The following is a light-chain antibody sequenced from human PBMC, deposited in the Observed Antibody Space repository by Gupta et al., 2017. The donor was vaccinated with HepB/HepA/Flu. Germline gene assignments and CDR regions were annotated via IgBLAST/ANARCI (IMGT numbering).Light chain of an antibody. CDR1: GSNIGKNY. J-gene: IGLJ2*01. Sequence: QSVLTQPPSVSAAPGQKVTISCCGSGSNIGKNYVSWYQQFPGAAPKLLIYENNKRPSGIPDRFSGSKSGSSATLVITGLLTGDEADYYCGTWDSNLSGVVFGGGTQLAVL. V-gene: IGLV1-51*02. CDR2: ENN. CDR3: GTWDSNLSGVV.